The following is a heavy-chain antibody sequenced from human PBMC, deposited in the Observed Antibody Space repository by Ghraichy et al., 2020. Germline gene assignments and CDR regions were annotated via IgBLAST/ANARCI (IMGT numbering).Heavy chain of an antibody. J-gene: IGHJ4*02. CDR1: GGSISSGGYS. D-gene: IGHD3-9*01. Sequence: SQTLSLTCAVSGGSISSGGYSWSWIRQPPGKGLEWIGYIYHSGSTYYNPSLKSRVTISVDRSKNQFSLKLSSVTAADTAVYYCARASPGLRYFDTYYFDYWGQGTLVTVSS. CDR3: ARASPGLRYFDTYYFDY. CDR2: IYHSGST. V-gene: IGHV4-30-2*01.